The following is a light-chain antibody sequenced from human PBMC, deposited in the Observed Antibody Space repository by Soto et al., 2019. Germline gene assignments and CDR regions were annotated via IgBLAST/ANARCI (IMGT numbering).Light chain of an antibody. CDR1: QSVSSY. CDR2: DAS. V-gene: IGKV3-11*01. CDR3: QQRSNWPT. Sequence: EIVLTQSPATLSLSPGERATLSCRASQSVSSYLAWYQQKPGQAPRLLIYDASNRATGIPARFSGSGSGTGFTLTIRKPEPEDFAVYYCQQRSNWPTFGGGTKVEIK. J-gene: IGKJ4*01.